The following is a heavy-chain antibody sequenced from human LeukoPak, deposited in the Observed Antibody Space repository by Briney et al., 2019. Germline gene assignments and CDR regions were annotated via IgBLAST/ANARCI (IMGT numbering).Heavy chain of an antibody. CDR3: AIEDCYDSSGYYRDY. CDR1: GFTFSSYA. V-gene: IGHV3-30*14. D-gene: IGHD3-22*01. J-gene: IGHJ4*02. Sequence: GGSLRLSCAASGFTFSSYAIHWVRQAPGKGLEWVAVISYDGSNKYYADSVKGRFTISRDNSKNTLYLQMNSLRAEDTAVYYCAIEDCYDSSGYYRDYWGQGTLVTVSS. CDR2: ISYDGSNK.